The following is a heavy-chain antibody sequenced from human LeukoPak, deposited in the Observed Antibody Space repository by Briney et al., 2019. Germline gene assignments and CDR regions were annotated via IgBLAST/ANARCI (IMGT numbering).Heavy chain of an antibody. J-gene: IGHJ6*02. Sequence: GASVKVSCKASGYTFTGYYMHWVRQAPGQGLEWVGWINPNTGVTNYAQKFQGRVTLTRDTSIITAYMELTRLRSDDTAVYYCARDRTTVTTGYYGMDVWGQGTTVTVSS. V-gene: IGHV1-2*02. CDR2: INPNTGVT. CDR3: ARDRTTVTTGYYGMDV. CDR1: GYTFTGYY. D-gene: IGHD4-17*01.